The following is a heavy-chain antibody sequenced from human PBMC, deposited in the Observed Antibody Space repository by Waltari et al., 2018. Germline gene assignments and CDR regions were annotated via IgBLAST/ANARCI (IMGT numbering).Heavy chain of an antibody. J-gene: IGHJ6*02. V-gene: IGHV3-9*01. D-gene: IGHD5-18*01. CDR1: GFTFDDYA. CDR2: ISWNSGSI. Sequence: EVQLVESGGGLVQPGRSLSLSCAATGFTFDDYASQWARQALEKGLEWVAGISWNSGSIGYADAVKGRFTISRDNAKNSLYLQMNSLRAEDTALYYCAKDGPRDTAMAYYYYYGMDVWGQGTTVTVSS. CDR3: AKDGPRDTAMAYYYYYGMDV.